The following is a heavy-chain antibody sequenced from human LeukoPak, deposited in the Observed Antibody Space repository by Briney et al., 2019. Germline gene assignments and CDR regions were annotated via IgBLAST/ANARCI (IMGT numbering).Heavy chain of an antibody. D-gene: IGHD3-10*01. J-gene: IGHJ3*02. CDR3: ARVLLVRGFDAFDI. V-gene: IGHV4-4*07. CDR1: GGSISSYY. Sequence: SETLSLTCTVSGGSISSYYWSWIRQPAGKGLKWIGRIYTSGSTNYNPSLKSRVTMSVDTSKNQFSLKLSSVTAADTAVYYCARVLLVRGFDAFDIWGQGTMVTVSS. CDR2: IYTSGST.